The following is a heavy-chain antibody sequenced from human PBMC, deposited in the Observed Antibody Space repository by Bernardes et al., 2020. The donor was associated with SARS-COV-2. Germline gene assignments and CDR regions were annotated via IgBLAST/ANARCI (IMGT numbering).Heavy chain of an antibody. D-gene: IGHD3-16*01. CDR3: AREAVGLPGGGNVFDV. Sequence: GGSLRLSCVASGFTFSGYEMNWVRQAPGKGLEWLSYISSSGTTFYYADSFKGRFTISRDNTKNSLYLQLSGLGVEDTALYYCAREAVGLPGGGNVFDVWGRGTMVTVSS. V-gene: IGHV3-48*03. CDR1: GFTFSGYE. CDR2: ISSSGTTF. J-gene: IGHJ3*01.